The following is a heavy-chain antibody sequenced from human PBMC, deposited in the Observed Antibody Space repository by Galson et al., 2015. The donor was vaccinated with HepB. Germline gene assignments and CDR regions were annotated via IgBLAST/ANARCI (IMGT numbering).Heavy chain of an antibody. CDR1: GFTFSNAW. D-gene: IGHD2-21*01. V-gene: IGHV3-15*01. J-gene: IGHJ3*02. Sequence: SLRLSCAASGFTFSNAWMSWVRQAPGKGLEWVGRIKSKTDGGTTDYAAPVKGRFTISRDDSKNTLYLQMNSLKTEDTAVYYCTTDCGGDCYGIEAPRAFDIWGQGTMVTVSS. CDR3: TTDCGGDCYGIEAPRAFDI. CDR2: IKSKTDGGTT.